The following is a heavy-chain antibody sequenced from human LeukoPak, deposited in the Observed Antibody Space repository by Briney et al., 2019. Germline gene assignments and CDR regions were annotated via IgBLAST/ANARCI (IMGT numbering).Heavy chain of an antibody. CDR1: GGSISSYY. V-gene: IGHV4-59*08. CDR2: IYYSGST. CDR3: ARLPNTAMAPIDY. Sequence: SETLSLTCTVSGGSISSYYWSWIRQTPGEGLEWIGYIYYSGSTNYNPSLKSRVTFSVDTSKNQFSLKLSSVTAADTAVYYCARLPNTAMAPIDYWGQGTLVTVSS. J-gene: IGHJ4*02. D-gene: IGHD5-18*01.